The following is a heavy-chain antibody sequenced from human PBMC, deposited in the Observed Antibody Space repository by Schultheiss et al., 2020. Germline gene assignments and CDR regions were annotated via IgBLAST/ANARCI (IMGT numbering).Heavy chain of an antibody. Sequence: GGSLRLSCKGSGYSFTSYWISWVRQMPGKGLEWMGIIYPGDSDTRYSPSFQGQVTISADKSISTAYLQWSSLKASDTAMYYCASAHDYGDYFFDYWGQGTLVNGSS. V-gene: IGHV5-51*01. J-gene: IGHJ4*02. D-gene: IGHD4-17*01. CDR3: ASAHDYGDYFFDY. CDR2: IYPGDSDT. CDR1: GYSFTSYW.